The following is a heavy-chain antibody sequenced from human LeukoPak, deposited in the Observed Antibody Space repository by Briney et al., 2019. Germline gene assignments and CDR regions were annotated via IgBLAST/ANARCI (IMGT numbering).Heavy chain of an antibody. CDR1: GGSISSGGYS. Sequence: SQTLSLTCAVSGGSISSGGYSWSWIRQPPGKGLEWIGYIYHSGSTYYNPSLKSRVTISVDRSKNQFSLKLSSATAADTAVYYCARATYSSSWYWGWFDPWGQGTLVTVSS. CDR3: ARATYSSSWYWGWFDP. V-gene: IGHV4-30-2*01. J-gene: IGHJ5*02. CDR2: IYHSGST. D-gene: IGHD6-13*01.